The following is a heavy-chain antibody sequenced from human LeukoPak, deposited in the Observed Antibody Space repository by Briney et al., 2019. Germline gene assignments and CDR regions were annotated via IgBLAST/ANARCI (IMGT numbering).Heavy chain of an antibody. V-gene: IGHV4-59*12. J-gene: IGHJ5*02. D-gene: IGHD6-13*01. Sequence: SETLSLTCNVSGASISRYYWSWIRQPPGKGLEWIGYFHHSGNTNYSPSLSSRITMSVDTSKNQFSLRLNSVTAADTAIYYCARRAAALDPGAQGTRVTVSS. CDR1: GASISRYY. CDR2: FHHSGNT. CDR3: ARRAAALDP.